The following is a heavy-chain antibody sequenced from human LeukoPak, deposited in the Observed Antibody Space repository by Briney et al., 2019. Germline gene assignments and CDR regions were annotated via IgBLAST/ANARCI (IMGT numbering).Heavy chain of an antibody. D-gene: IGHD3-22*01. V-gene: IGHV3-33*08. J-gene: IGHJ4*02. CDR2: IWYGGSNK. CDR1: GFTFSSYG. Sequence: PGRSLRLSCVASGFTFSSYGMHWVRQAPGKGLEWVAVIWYGGSNKYYADSVKGRFTISRDNSKNTLYLQMNSLRAEDTAVYYCARKTDSSGSGDYWGQGTLVTVSS. CDR3: ARKTDSSGSGDY.